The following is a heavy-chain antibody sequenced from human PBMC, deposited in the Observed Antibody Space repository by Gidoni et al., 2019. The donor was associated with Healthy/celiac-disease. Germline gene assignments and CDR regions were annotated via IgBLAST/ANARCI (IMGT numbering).Heavy chain of an antibody. D-gene: IGHD3-22*01. Sequence: GLEWMGIINPSGGSTSYAQKFQGRVTMTRDTSTSTVYMELSSLRSEDTAVYYCARVPSAYYYDSSGYLGAFDIWGQGTMVTVSS. J-gene: IGHJ3*02. V-gene: IGHV1-46*01. CDR3: ARVPSAYYYDSSGYLGAFDI. CDR2: INPSGGST.